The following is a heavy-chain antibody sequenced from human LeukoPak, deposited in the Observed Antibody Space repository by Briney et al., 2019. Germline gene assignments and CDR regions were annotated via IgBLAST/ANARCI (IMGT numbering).Heavy chain of an antibody. J-gene: IGHJ4*02. V-gene: IGHV1-8*01. CDR2: LNPNSGNT. CDR3: ARGAEQWLPPDY. Sequence: GESLKISCKGSGYTFTTYDINWVRQATGQGLEWMGWLNPNSGNTNYAQKLQGRVTMTTDTSTSTAYMELRSLRSDDTAVYYCARGAEQWLPPDYWGQGTLVTVSS. CDR1: GYTFTTYD. D-gene: IGHD6-19*01.